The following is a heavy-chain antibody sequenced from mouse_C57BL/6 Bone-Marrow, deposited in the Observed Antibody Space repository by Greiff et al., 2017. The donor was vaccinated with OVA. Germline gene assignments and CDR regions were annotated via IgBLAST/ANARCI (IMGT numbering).Heavy chain of an antibody. D-gene: IGHD2-4*01. CDR2: IWRGGST. J-gene: IGHJ4*01. CDR1: GFSFTSYG. CDR3: AKNKVYYDYFYYAMDY. V-gene: IGHV2-5*01. Sequence: VQLQQSGPGLVQPSQSLSITCTVSGFSFTSYGVHWVRQSPGKGLEWLGVIWRGGSTDYNAAFMSRLSITKDNSKSQVFFKMNSLQADDTAIYYCAKNKVYYDYFYYAMDYWGQGTSVTVSS.